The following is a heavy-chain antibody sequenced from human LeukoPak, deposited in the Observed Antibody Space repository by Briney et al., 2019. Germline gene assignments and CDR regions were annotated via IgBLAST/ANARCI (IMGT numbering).Heavy chain of an antibody. CDR3: AREVQDYGDYY. V-gene: IGHV3-66*02. CDR2: IYSGGST. Sequence: GGSLRLYCGASGFTVSSNDISRGGHGPAPGLDWVSVIYSGGSTYYADSVKGRFTISRDNSKNTLYLQMNSLRAEDTAVYYCAREVQDYGDYYWGQGTLVTVSS. D-gene: IGHD4-17*01. J-gene: IGHJ4*02. CDR1: GFTVSSND.